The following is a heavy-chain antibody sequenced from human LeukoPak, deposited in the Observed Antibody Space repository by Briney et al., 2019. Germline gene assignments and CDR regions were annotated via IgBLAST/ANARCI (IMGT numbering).Heavy chain of an antibody. CDR3: AKTAQFDS. CDR2: ISTTGGTT. Sequence: PGGSLRLSCAASGFSFSNFAMTWVRQAPGKGLEWVSAISTTGGTTWYADSAKGRFTVSRDNSKNTVYLQMNSLTAEDTAVYYCAKTAQFDSWGQGTLVTVSS. CDR1: GFSFSNFA. J-gene: IGHJ4*02. V-gene: IGHV3-23*01. D-gene: IGHD6-25*01.